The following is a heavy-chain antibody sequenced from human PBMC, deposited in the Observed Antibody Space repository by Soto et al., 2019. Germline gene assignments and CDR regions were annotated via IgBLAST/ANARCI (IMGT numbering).Heavy chain of an antibody. D-gene: IGHD3-3*01. CDR3: ARAHTIFGVVITLDY. J-gene: IGHJ4*02. Sequence: VASVKVSCKASGYTFTSYYMHWVRQAPGQGLEWMGIINPSGGSTSYAQKFQGRVTMTRDTSTSTVYMELSSLRSEDTAVYYCARAHTIFGVVITLDYWGQGTLVTVSS. V-gene: IGHV1-46*01. CDR1: GYTFTSYY. CDR2: INPSGGST.